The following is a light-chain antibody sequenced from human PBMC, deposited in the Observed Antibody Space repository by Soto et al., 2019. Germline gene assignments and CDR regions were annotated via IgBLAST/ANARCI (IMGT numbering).Light chain of an antibody. Sequence: EIVLTQSPGTLSLSPGERATLSCRASQSVSSSYLAWYQQKPGQAPRLLIYGASSRATGIPDRFSGSGSGTDFTLTLSRLEPEDFAVYYCQQYGSSPGTFGQGNKVEIK. V-gene: IGKV3-20*01. J-gene: IGKJ1*01. CDR1: QSVSSSY. CDR2: GAS. CDR3: QQYGSSPGT.